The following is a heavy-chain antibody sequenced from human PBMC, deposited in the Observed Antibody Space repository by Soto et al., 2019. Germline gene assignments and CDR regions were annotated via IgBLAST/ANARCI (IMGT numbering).Heavy chain of an antibody. CDR1: GYTLTELS. CDR2: FDPEDGET. V-gene: IGHV1-24*01. Sequence: ASVKVSCKVSGYTLTELSMHWVRQAPGKGLEWMGGFDPEDGETIYAQKFQGRVTMTEDTSTDTAYMELSSLRSEDTAVYYCARVVPAGEAFDIWGQGTMVTVSS. J-gene: IGHJ3*02. CDR3: ARVVPAGEAFDI. D-gene: IGHD2-2*01.